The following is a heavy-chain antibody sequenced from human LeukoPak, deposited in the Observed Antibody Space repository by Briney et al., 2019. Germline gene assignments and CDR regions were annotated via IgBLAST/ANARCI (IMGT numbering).Heavy chain of an antibody. V-gene: IGHV3-74*01. CDR3: ARVRQGRYFDY. CDR1: GFTFSSYW. J-gene: IGHJ4*02. CDR2: INSDGSST. D-gene: IGHD3-10*01. Sequence: GGSLRLSCAASGFTFSSYWMHWVRQAPGKGLVWVSRINSDGSSTSYADSVKGRFTISRDNARNTLYLQMNSLRAEDTAVYYCARVRQGRYFDYWGQGTLVTVSS.